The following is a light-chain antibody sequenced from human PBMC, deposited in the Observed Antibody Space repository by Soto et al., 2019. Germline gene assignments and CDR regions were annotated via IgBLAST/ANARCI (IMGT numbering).Light chain of an antibody. CDR3: QQSYSTPPRLT. J-gene: IGKJ4*01. CDR2: AAS. CDR1: PSISSY. V-gene: IGKV1-39*01. Sequence: DIQMTQSPSSLSVSVGDRVTITCRASPSISSYLNWYQQKPEKAPKLLIYAASSLQSGVPSRFSGSGSGTDVTLTISSLQPEDFATYYCQQSYSTPPRLTFGGGTKVEIK.